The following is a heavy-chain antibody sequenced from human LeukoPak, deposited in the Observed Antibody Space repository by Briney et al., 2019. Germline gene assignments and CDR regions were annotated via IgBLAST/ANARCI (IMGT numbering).Heavy chain of an antibody. CDR3: ATDFKGYCSGGSCYGGDAFDI. CDR2: FDPEDGET. CDR1: GYTLTELS. J-gene: IGHJ3*02. D-gene: IGHD2-15*01. V-gene: IGHV1-24*01. Sequence: ASVKVSCKVSGYTLTELSMHWVRQAPGKGLEWMGGFDPEDGETIYAQKFQGRVTMTEDTSTDTAYMELSSLRSEDTAVYYCATDFKGYCSGGSCYGGDAFDIWGQGTMVTVSS.